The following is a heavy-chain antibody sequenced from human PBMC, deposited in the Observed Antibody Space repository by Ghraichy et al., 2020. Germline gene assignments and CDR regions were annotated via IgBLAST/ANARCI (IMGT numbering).Heavy chain of an antibody. CDR1: GFTFSSYW. V-gene: IGHV3-7*01. Sequence: GGSLRLSCAASGFTFSSYWMSWVRQAPGKGLEWVANIKQDGSEKYYVDSVKGRFTISRDNAKNSLYLQMNSLRAEDTAVYYCARVRETEGYCSSTSCYNHYYMDVWGKGTTVTVSS. D-gene: IGHD2-2*02. CDR2: IKQDGSEK. CDR3: ARVRETEGYCSSTSCYNHYYMDV. J-gene: IGHJ6*03.